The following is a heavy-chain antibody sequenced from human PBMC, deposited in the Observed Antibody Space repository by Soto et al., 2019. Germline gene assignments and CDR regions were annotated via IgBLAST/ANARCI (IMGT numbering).Heavy chain of an antibody. V-gene: IGHV3-7*01. Sequence: EVQLVESGGGLVQPGGSLRLSCAASGFTFSSHYMSWVRQAQGKGLEWVANINEDGSEKYYVDSVKGRFSVSRDNAKSSPYLAMNSLRAEDTAVYYCAKWGGAGSDCWGQGTLVTVSS. J-gene: IGHJ4*02. CDR1: GFTFSSHY. CDR2: INEDGSEK. D-gene: IGHD1-26*01. CDR3: AKWGGAGSDC.